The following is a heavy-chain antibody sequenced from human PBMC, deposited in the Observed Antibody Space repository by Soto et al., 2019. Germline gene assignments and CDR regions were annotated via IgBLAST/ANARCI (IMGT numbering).Heavy chain of an antibody. Sequence: GGSLRLSCAASGFTFSWQCMSWVRQAPGKGLEWVTNIKEDGSEKYYADSVKGRFTVSRDNAKNSLSLELRSLGAEDTALYYCARVDFWSGFRGIDSLGQGTVVTVSS. CDR1: GFTFSWQC. CDR3: ARVDFWSGFRGIDS. V-gene: IGHV3-7*01. D-gene: IGHD3-3*01. CDR2: IKEDGSEK. J-gene: IGHJ4*02.